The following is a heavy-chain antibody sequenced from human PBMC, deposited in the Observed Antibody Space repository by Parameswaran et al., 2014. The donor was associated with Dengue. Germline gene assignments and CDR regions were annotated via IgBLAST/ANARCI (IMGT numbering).Heavy chain of an antibody. D-gene: IGHD6-13*01. CDR2: IIPIFGTP. J-gene: IGHJ4*02. CDR3: ARDFITAAGSWYSFDY. Sequence: VRQAPGQGLEWMGQIIPIFGTPHYAQKFQGRVTITADESTSTAYMELSSLSSEDTAVYYCARDFITAAGSWYSFDYWGQGTLVTVSS. V-gene: IGHV1-69*01.